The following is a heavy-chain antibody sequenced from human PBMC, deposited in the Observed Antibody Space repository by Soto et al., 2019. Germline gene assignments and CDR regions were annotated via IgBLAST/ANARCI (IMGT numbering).Heavy chain of an antibody. CDR1: GGTFSSYA. V-gene: IGHV1-69*01. Sequence: QVQLVQSGAEVKKPGSSVKVSCKASGGTFSSYAISWVRQAPGQGLEWMGGIIPIFGTANYAQKFQGRVTITTDESTSAAYMELSSLRSEDTAMYYCATVGKYCSGGSGYASDDAFDICGQGNMVAVSS. CDR3: ATVGKYCSGGSGYASDDAFDI. CDR2: IIPIFGTA. D-gene: IGHD2-15*01. J-gene: IGHJ3*02.